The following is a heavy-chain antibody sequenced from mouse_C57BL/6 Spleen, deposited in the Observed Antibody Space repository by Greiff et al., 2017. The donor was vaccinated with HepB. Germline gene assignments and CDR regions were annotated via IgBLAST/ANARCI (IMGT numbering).Heavy chain of an antibody. Sequence: QVQPQQPGAELVRPGSSVKLSCKASGYTFTSYWMDWVKQRPGQGLEWIGNIYPSDSETHYNQKFKDKATLTVDKSSSTAYMQLSSLTSEDSAVYYCAREGGIGYGNYVLDYWGQGTTLTVSS. J-gene: IGHJ2*01. CDR1: GYTFTSYW. CDR2: IYPSDSET. V-gene: IGHV1-61*01. CDR3: AREGGIGYGNYVLDY. D-gene: IGHD2-10*02.